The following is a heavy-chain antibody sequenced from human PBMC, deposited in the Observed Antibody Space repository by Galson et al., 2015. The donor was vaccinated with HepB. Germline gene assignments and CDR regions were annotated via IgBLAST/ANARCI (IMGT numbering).Heavy chain of an antibody. Sequence: PALVKPTQTLTLTCSSSGLSLTTSGVTVAWIRQPPGKALEWLAHIYWDDSKRYSPSLENRLTITKDTSKNQVVFTMTNMAPVDTATYYCAHRRDPYCATTGCWGGDWNFDLWGRGTLVTVSS. V-gene: IGHV2-5*02. CDR1: GLSLTTSGVT. CDR3: AHRRDPYCATTGCWGGDWNFDL. D-gene: IGHD2-2*01. J-gene: IGHJ2*01. CDR2: IYWDDSK.